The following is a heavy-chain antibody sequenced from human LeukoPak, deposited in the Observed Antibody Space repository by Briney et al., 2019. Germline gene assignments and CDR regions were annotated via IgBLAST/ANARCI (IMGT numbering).Heavy chain of an antibody. CDR1: GGSFSGYY. CDR3: ARKISSWDNWFDP. V-gene: IGHV4-34*01. Sequence: PSETLSLTCAVYGGSFSGYYWSWIRQPPGKGLEWIGEINHSGSTNYNPSLKSRVTISVDTSKNQFSLKLSSVTAADTAVYYCARKISSWDNWFDPWGQGTLVTVSS. D-gene: IGHD6-13*01. CDR2: INHSGST. J-gene: IGHJ5*02.